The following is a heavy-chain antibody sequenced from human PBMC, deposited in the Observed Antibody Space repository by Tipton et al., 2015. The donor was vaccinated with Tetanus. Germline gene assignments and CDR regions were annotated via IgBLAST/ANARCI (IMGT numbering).Heavy chain of an antibody. CDR1: GGSISSGDYF. CDR2: IYSSGSN. J-gene: IGHJ3*01. CDR3: ARETNMLRGDMINGNGFNV. V-gene: IGHV4-30-4*01. Sequence: TLSLTCSVSGGSISSGDYFWSWIRQPPGKGLEWIGYIYSSGSNYYNPSLKSRVSLSQDTSKNQFSLKLNSVTAADTAVYYCARETNMLRGDMINGNGFNVWGQGTLVTVS. D-gene: IGHD3-10*01.